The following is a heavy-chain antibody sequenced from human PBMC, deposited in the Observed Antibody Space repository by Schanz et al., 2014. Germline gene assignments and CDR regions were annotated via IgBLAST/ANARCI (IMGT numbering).Heavy chain of an antibody. CDR3: AKIERNED. J-gene: IGHJ4*02. D-gene: IGHD1-1*01. Sequence: EVKMVESGGGLVKPGGSLRLSCAASGFNFSSYSLNWVRQAPGKGLEWVSAISGSGGSTYYADSVKGRFTISRDNSKNTVYLQMNSLRVEDTAVYFCAKIERNEDWGQGTLVTVSS. V-gene: IGHV3-23*04. CDR2: ISGSGGST. CDR1: GFNFSSYS.